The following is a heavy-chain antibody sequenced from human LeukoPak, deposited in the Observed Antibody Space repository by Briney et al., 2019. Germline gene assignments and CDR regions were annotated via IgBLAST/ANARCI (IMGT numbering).Heavy chain of an antibody. V-gene: IGHV4-59*01. D-gene: IGHD2-8*01. CDR3: ARGRLTREMLPLGY. Sequence: SETLSLTCTVSGGSISSYYWSWIRQPPGKGLEWIGYIYYSGSTNYNPSLKSRVTISVDTSKNQFSLKLSSVTAADTAVYYCARGRLTREMLPLGYWGQGALVTVTS. J-gene: IGHJ4*02. CDR2: IYYSGST. CDR1: GGSISSYY.